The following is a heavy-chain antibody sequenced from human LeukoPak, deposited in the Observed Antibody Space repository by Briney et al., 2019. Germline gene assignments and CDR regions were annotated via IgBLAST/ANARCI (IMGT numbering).Heavy chain of an antibody. CDR3: ARGKYYYDSSGYSNFDY. J-gene: IGHJ4*02. Sequence: PSETLSLTCTVSGGSISSGGYYWSWIRQHPGKGPEWNGYIYYSGSTYYNPSLKSRVTISVDTSKNRFSLKLSSVTAADTAVYYCARGKYYYDSSGYSNFDYWGQGTLVTVSS. CDR2: IYYSGST. V-gene: IGHV4-31*03. D-gene: IGHD3-22*01. CDR1: GGSISSGGYY.